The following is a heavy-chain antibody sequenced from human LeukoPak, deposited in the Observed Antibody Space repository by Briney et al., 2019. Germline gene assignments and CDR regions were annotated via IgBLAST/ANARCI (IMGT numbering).Heavy chain of an antibody. CDR3: ARDYCSSTSCYGMDV. CDR2: ISSSGSTI. D-gene: IGHD2-2*01. CDR1: GFTFSSYS. Sequence: GGSLRLSCAASGFTFSSYSMTWVRQAPGKGLEWVSYISSSGSTIYYADSVKGRFTISRDNAKNSLYLQMNSLRAEDTAVYYCARDYCSSTSCYGMDVWGQGTTVTVSS. V-gene: IGHV3-48*04. J-gene: IGHJ6*02.